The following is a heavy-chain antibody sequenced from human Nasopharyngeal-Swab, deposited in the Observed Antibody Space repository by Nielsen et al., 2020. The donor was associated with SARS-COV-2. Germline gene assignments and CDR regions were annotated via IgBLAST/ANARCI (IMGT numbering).Heavy chain of an antibody. V-gene: IGHV3-9*01. CDR1: GFPFDDYA. J-gene: IGHJ4*02. CDR3: AKSMAYFQLSGTYNLDF. Sequence: SLKISCVASGFPFDDYAMSWVRQVPGKGMQWVSGITWNSGTIGYADSVKGRFTVSRDSSKNTVYLQMNSLRPDDTAVYFCAKSMAYFQLSGTYNLDFWGQGTLVTVSS. CDR2: ITWNSGTI. D-gene: IGHD2-21*01.